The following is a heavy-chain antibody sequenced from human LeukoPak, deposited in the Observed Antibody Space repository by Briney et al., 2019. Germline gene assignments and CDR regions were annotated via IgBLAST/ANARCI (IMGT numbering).Heavy chain of an antibody. Sequence: GGSLRLSCAASGFTFSSYAMSWVRQAPGKGLEWVSAISGSGGSTYYADSVKGRFTISRDNSKNTLYLQTNSLRAEDTAVYYCAKDNSDYYDSSGYYPGDYWGQGTLVTISS. CDR1: GFTFSSYA. CDR2: ISGSGGST. CDR3: AKDNSDYYDSSGYYPGDY. J-gene: IGHJ4*02. D-gene: IGHD3-22*01. V-gene: IGHV3-23*01.